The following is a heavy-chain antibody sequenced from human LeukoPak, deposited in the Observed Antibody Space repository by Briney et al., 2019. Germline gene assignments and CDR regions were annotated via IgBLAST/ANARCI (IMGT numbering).Heavy chain of an antibody. CDR1: GYTFSGYY. D-gene: IGHD3-16*01. V-gene: IGHV1-18*04. J-gene: IGHJ4*02. CDR3: ARGGGIRTFDY. CDR2: ISAYNGNT. Sequence: ASVKVSCKASGYTFSGYYMHWVRQAPGQGLEWMGWISAYNGNTNYAQKLQGRVTMTTDTSTSTAYMELRSLRSDDTAVYYCARGGGIRTFDYWGQGTLVTVSS.